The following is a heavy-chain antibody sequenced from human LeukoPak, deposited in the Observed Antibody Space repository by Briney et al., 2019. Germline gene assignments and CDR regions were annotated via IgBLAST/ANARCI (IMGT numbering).Heavy chain of an antibody. CDR1: GFTFSSNP. CDR3: AKGMGDSVVYFYY. D-gene: IGHD2-21*01. Sequence: GGTLRLSCAASGFTFSSNPMSWVRQAPGKGLERVSGISGSGGSTSYADSVKGRFTISRDNSKNTLYLQMNSLSAEDTAVYYCAKGMGDSVVYFYYWGQGTLVTVSS. J-gene: IGHJ4*02. CDR2: ISGSGGST. V-gene: IGHV3-23*01.